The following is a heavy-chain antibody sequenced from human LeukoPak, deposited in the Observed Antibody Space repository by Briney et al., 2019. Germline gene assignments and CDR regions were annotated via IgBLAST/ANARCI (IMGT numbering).Heavy chain of an antibody. CDR2: INHSGST. Sequence: PSETLSLTCAVYGGSFSGYYWSWIRQPPGKGLEWIGEINHSGSTNCNPSLKSRVTISVDTSKNQFSLKLSSVTAADTAVYYCARGSAVGPLPRITMIVCRGSNFDYWGQGTLVTVSS. CDR1: GGSFSGYY. CDR3: ARGSAVGPLPRITMIVCRGSNFDY. V-gene: IGHV4-34*01. D-gene: IGHD3-22*01. J-gene: IGHJ4*02.